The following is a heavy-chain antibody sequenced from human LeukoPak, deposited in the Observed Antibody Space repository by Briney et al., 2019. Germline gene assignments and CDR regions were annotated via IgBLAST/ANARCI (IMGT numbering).Heavy chain of an antibody. Sequence: GGSLRLSCAASGFTFSSYGMHWVRQAPGKGLEWVAFIRYDGSNKYYADSVKGRFTISRDNSKNTLYLQMNSLRAEDTAVYYCARDHSPWAELGFGELPPYGMDVWGQGTTVTVSS. D-gene: IGHD3-10*01. CDR2: IRYDGSNK. V-gene: IGHV3-30*02. CDR3: ARDHSPWAELGFGELPPYGMDV. J-gene: IGHJ6*02. CDR1: GFTFSSYG.